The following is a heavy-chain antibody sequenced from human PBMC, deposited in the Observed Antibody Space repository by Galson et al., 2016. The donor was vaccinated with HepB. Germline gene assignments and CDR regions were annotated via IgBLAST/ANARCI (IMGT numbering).Heavy chain of an antibody. CDR1: GFTFSNYA. CDR2: ISYDGRNK. V-gene: IGHV3-30*04. Sequence: SLRLSCAASGFTFSNYAMHWVRQAPGKGLEWVTVISYDGRNKYYADSVKGRFTISRDNSKNTLFLQMNSLRAEDTALYYCARDRDFRYYYGMDVWGQGTTVTVSS. D-gene: IGHD3-9*01. CDR3: ARDRDFRYYYGMDV. J-gene: IGHJ6*02.